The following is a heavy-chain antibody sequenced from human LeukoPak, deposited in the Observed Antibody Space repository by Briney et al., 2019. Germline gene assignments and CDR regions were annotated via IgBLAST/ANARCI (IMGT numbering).Heavy chain of an antibody. CDR1: GYTFTSYY. J-gene: IGHJ4*02. V-gene: IGHV1-46*01. CDR3: ARGGYYYDSSGCSPADECFDY. D-gene: IGHD3-22*01. CDR2: INPSGGST. Sequence: ASVKVSCKASGYTFTSYYMHWVRQAPGQGLEWLGIINPSGGSTSYAQKFQGRVTMTRDTSTSTVYMELSSLRSEDTAVYYCARGGYYYDSSGCSPADECFDYWGQGTLVTVSS.